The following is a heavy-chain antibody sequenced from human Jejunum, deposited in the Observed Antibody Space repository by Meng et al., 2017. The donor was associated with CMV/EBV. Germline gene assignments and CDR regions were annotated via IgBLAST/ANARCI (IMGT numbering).Heavy chain of an antibody. CDR1: GYTFTGYY. Sequence: GRLVQVGVEGKKPGASVKVSCKASGYTFTGYYMHWVRQAPGQGLEWMGRINPNSGGTNYAQKFQGRVTMTRDTSISTAYMELSRLRSDDTAVYYCAHQAVAGTRGWFDPWGQGTLVTVSS. V-gene: IGHV1-2*06. CDR2: INPNSGGT. J-gene: IGHJ5*02. D-gene: IGHD6-19*01. CDR3: AHQAVAGTRGWFDP.